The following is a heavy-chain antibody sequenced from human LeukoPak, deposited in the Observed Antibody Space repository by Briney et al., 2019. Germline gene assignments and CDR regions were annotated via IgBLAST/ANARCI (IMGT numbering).Heavy chain of an antibody. D-gene: IGHD1-26*01. J-gene: IGHJ4*02. CDR2: ITHSGST. CDR3: ASRKRDVGASDH. V-gene: IGHV4-34*01. Sequence: PSETLSLTCAVYGGSSRSYYWSWIRQPPGKGLEWIGEITHSGSTNYNPSLKSRVTISVDTSKNQFSLKVTSVTAADTAVYYCASRKRDVGASDHWGQGTLVTVSS. CDR1: GGSSRSYY.